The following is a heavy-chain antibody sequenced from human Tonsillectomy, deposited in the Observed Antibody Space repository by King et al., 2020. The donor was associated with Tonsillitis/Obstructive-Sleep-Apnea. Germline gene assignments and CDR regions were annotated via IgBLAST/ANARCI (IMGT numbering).Heavy chain of an antibody. J-gene: IGHJ6*03. CDR1: GYTFTSYG. CDR3: ARAMYYDFWSGYFMDV. Sequence: VQLVESGAEVKKPGASVKVSCKASGYTFTSYGISWVRQAPGQGLEWMGWIGAYNGKTNYSQKRQGRVTMTTDTSTSTAYMELRSLRSDDTAVYYCARAMYYDFWSGYFMDVWGKGTTVTVSS. V-gene: IGHV1-18*01. D-gene: IGHD3-3*01. CDR2: IGAYNGKT.